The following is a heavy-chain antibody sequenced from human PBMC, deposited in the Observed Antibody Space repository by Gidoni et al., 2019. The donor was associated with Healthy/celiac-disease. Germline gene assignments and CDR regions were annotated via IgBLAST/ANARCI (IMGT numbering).Heavy chain of an antibody. CDR3: AKVWRYFDWEGAYYFDY. Sequence: EVQLLESGGGLVQPGGSLRLSCAASGFTFRSYAMSWVRQAPGKGLEWVSAISGSGGSTYYADSVKGRFTISRDNSKNTLYLQMNSLRAEDTAVYYCAKVWRYFDWEGAYYFDYWGQGTLVTVSS. D-gene: IGHD3-9*01. J-gene: IGHJ4*02. V-gene: IGHV3-23*01. CDR1: GFTFRSYA. CDR2: ISGSGGST.